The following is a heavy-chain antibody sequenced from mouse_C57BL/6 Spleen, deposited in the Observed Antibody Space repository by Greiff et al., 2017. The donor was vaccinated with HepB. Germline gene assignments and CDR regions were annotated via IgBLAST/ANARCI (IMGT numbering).Heavy chain of an antibody. CDR2: IRSKSNNYAT. V-gene: IGHV10-1*01. CDR3: VRQLRLRAMEY. D-gene: IGHD3-2*02. Sequence: EVNVVESGGGLVQPKGSLKLSCAASGFSFNTYAMNWVRQAPGKGLEWVARIRSKSNNYATYYADSVKDRFTISRDDSESMLYLQMNNLKTEDTDMYFCVRQLRLRAMEYWGQGTSVTVSS. J-gene: IGHJ4*01. CDR1: GFSFNTYA.